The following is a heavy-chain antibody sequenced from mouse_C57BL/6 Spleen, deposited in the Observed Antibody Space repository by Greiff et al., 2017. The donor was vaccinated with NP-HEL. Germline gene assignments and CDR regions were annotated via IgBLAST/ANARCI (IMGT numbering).Heavy chain of an antibody. CDR3: GKGDDNYWYFDV. J-gene: IGHJ1*03. CDR1: GFSLTSYG. D-gene: IGHD2-3*01. CDR2: IWSGGST. V-gene: IGHV2-5*01. Sequence: QVHVQQSGPGLVQPSQSLSITCTVSGFSLTSYGVHWVRQSPGQGLEWLGVIWSGGSTAYNAALISRLSIIKDNSKSQVVFIMNSMLADEAAVYYCGKGDDNYWYFDVWGTGTTVTVSS.